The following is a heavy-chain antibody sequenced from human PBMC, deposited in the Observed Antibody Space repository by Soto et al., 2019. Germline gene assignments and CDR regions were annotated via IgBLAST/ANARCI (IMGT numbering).Heavy chain of an antibody. CDR3: ARGESLHYDFWSGYYSGSDWFXP. CDR1: GYTFTSYY. V-gene: IGHV1-46*03. D-gene: IGHD3-3*01. CDR2: INPSGGST. J-gene: IGHJ5*02. Sequence: ASVKVSCKASGYTFTSYYMHWVRQAPGQGLEWMGIINPSGGSTSYAQKFQGRVTMTRDTSTSTVYMELSSLRSEDTAVYYCARGESLHYDFWSGYYSGSDWFXPWGQGTLVTVSS.